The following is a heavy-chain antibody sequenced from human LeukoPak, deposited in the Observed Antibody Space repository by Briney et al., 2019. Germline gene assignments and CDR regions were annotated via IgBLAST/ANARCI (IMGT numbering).Heavy chain of an antibody. J-gene: IGHJ6*02. CDR3: AKDGSGWYVLYYYYGMDV. V-gene: IGHV3-21*01. CDR1: GFTFRHYS. D-gene: IGHD6-19*01. CDR2: ISSSSAYT. Sequence: GGSLRLSCAASGFTFRHYSLNWVRQSPRKGLEWVSSISSSSAYTYYADSVKGRFTISRDNAKNSLYLQMNSLRAEDTAVYYCAKDGSGWYVLYYYYGMDVWGQGTTVTVSS.